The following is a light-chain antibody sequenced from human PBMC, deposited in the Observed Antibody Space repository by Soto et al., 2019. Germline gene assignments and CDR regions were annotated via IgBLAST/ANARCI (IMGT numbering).Light chain of an antibody. Sequence: QSVLTQPASVSGSPGQSIAISCTGTSSVVGAYNYVSWYQQHPGKAPKLMIYDVNNRPSGVSNRFSGSKSGNTASLTISGLQAEDEADYYCCSYTTRSTYVFGTGTKVTVL. V-gene: IGLV2-14*03. CDR2: DVN. J-gene: IGLJ1*01. CDR1: SSVVGAYNY. CDR3: CSYTTRSTYV.